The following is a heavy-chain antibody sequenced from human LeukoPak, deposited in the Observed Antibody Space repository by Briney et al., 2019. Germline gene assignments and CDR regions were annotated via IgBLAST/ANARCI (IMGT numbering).Heavy chain of an antibody. D-gene: IGHD3-22*01. V-gene: IGHV4-59*01. Sequence: ASETLSLTCTVSGGSISSYYWSWIRQPAGKGLEWIGYIYYSGSTNYNPSLKSRVTISVDTSKNQFSLKLSSVTAADTAVYYCARDARDYYDSSGYSYYFDYWGQGTLVTVSS. CDR1: GGSISSYY. J-gene: IGHJ4*02. CDR2: IYYSGST. CDR3: ARDARDYYDSSGYSYYFDY.